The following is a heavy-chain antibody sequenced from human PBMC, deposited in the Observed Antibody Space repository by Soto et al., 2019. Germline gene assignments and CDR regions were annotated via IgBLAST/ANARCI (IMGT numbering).Heavy chain of an antibody. CDR2: ISWNSNRI. J-gene: IGHJ3*02. CDR1: VFTFDDYA. Sequence: PGWSLRLSCASSVFTFDDYAMHWVRQAPGKGLEWVSDISWNSNRIEYADSVKGRFTISRDNAKNSLYLQMNSLRTEDTALYYCAKDRALAGRKAFDMWGQGTMVTVSS. V-gene: IGHV3-9*01. D-gene: IGHD1-1*01. CDR3: AKDRALAGRKAFDM.